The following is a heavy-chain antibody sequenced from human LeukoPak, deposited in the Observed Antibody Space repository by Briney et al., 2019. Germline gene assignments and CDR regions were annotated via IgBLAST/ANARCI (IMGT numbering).Heavy chain of an antibody. CDR1: GGSISSGGYS. CDR3: AGGLSSVTTGGVYFDY. D-gene: IGHD4-11*01. CDR2: IYHSGST. J-gene: IGHJ4*02. V-gene: IGHV4-30-2*01. Sequence: PSETLSLTCAVSGGSISSGGYSWSWLRQPPGKGLEWIGYIYHSGSTYYNPSLKSRVTISVDRSKNQFSLKLSSVTAADAAVYYCAGGLSSVTTGGVYFDYWGQGTLVTVSS.